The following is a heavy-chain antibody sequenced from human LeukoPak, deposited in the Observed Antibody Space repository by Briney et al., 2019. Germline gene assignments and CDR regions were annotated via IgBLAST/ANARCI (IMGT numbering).Heavy chain of an antibody. CDR1: GGSFSGYY. D-gene: IGHD6-19*01. V-gene: IGHV4-59*01. Sequence: SETLSLTCAVYGGSFSGYYWSWIRQPPGKGLEWIGYIYYSGGTNYNPSLKSRVTISVDTSKNQFSLKLSSVTAADTAVYYCARDLGGYSSVWGQGTLVTVSS. J-gene: IGHJ4*02. CDR2: IYYSGGT. CDR3: ARDLGGYSSV.